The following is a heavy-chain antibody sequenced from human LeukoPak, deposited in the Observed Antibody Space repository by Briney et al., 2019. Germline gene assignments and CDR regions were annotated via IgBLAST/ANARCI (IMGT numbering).Heavy chain of an antibody. D-gene: IGHD6-13*01. Sequence: TGGSLRLSCAASGFTFSSYAMSWVRQAPGKGLEWVSAISGSGGSTYYADPVKGRFTISRHNHKNTLYLQIHTLRAGHTAVYYCAKDLYDSSSGGAFDIWGQGTMVTVSS. CDR1: GFTFSSYA. V-gene: IGHV3-23*01. CDR2: ISGSGGST. CDR3: AKDLYDSSSGGAFDI. J-gene: IGHJ3*02.